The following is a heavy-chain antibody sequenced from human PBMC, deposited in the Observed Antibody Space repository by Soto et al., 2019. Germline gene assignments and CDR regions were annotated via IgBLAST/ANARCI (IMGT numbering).Heavy chain of an antibody. J-gene: IGHJ6*02. CDR1: GFTFSSYG. Sequence: QVQLVESGGGVVQPGRSLRLSCAASGFTFSSYGMHWVRQAPGKGLEWVAVISYDGSNKYYADSVKGRFTISRDNSKNTLYLQMNSLRAEDTDVYYCAKDPENYDFWSCYYTNYYYGMDVWGQGTTVTVSS. V-gene: IGHV3-30*18. CDR3: AKDPENYDFWSCYYTNYYYGMDV. D-gene: IGHD3-3*01. CDR2: ISYDGSNK.